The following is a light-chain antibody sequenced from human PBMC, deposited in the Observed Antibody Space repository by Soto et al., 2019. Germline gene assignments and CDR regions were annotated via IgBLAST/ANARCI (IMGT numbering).Light chain of an antibody. J-gene: IGKJ5*01. V-gene: IGKV1-5*03. CDR3: QQYNSYSIT. CDR1: QSISSW. Sequence: DIQMTQSPSTLSASVGDRVTITCRASQSISSWLAWYQQKPGKAPKLLIYKTSNLESGVSSRFSGSGSGTEFTLTISSLQPDDFATYYCQQYNSYSITFGQGTRLEIK. CDR2: KTS.